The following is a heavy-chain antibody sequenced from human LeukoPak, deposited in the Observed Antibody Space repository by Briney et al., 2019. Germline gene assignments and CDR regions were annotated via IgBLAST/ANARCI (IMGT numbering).Heavy chain of an antibody. J-gene: IGHJ4*02. V-gene: IGHV4-4*09. D-gene: IGHD6-6*01. CDR2: IYTSGST. CDR3: ARVRHSSSVLYFDY. CDR1: GGSISSYY. Sequence: SETLSLTCTVSGGSISSYYWSWIRQPPGKGLEWIGYIYTSGSTNYNPSLKSRVTISVDTSKNQFSLKLSSVTAADTAVYYCARVRHSSSVLYFDYWGQGTLVTVSS.